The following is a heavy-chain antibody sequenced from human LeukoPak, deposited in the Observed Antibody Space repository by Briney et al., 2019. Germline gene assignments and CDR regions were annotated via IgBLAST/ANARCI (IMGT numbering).Heavy chain of an antibody. Sequence: ASVKVSCKASGYTFTGYYVHWVRQAPGQGLEWMGWINPNSGGTNYAQKFQGRVTMTRDTSISTAYMELSRLRSDDTAVYYCARGLLRSSNAFDPWGQGTLVTVSS. J-gene: IGHJ5*02. CDR1: GYTFTGYY. CDR2: INPNSGGT. D-gene: IGHD6-13*01. V-gene: IGHV1-2*02. CDR3: ARGLLRSSNAFDP.